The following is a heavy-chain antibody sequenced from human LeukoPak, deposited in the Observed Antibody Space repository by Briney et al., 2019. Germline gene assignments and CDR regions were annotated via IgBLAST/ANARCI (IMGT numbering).Heavy chain of an antibody. CDR3: ARDGHCTNGVCHYNGMDV. Sequence: ASVKVSCKASCYTFTSYGISWVRQAPGQGLEWMGWISAYNGNTNYAQKLQGRVTMTTDTSTSTAYMVLRSLRSDDTAVYYCARDGHCTNGVCHYNGMDVWGQGTTVTVSS. CDR1: CYTFTSYG. J-gene: IGHJ6*02. V-gene: IGHV1-18*01. CDR2: ISAYNGNT. D-gene: IGHD2-8*01.